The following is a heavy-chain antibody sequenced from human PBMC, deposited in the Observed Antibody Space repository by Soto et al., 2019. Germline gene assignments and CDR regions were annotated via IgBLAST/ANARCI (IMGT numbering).Heavy chain of an antibody. CDR3: AKDGARYCSSTSCPPQYYYYGMDV. V-gene: IGHV3-23*01. Sequence: EVQLLESGGGLVQPGGSLRLSCAASGFTFSSYAMSWVRQAPGKGLEWVSAISGSGGSTYYADSVKGRFTISRDNSKNTLYLQMNSLRAEDTAVYYCAKDGARYCSSTSCPPQYYYYGMDVWGQGTTVTVSS. D-gene: IGHD2-2*01. J-gene: IGHJ6*02. CDR1: GFTFSSYA. CDR2: ISGSGGST.